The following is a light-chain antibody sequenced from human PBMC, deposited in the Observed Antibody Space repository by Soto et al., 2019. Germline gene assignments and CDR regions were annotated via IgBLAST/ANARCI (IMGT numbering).Light chain of an antibody. V-gene: IGKV1-5*01. CDR2: DAS. J-gene: IGKJ1*01. Sequence: DIRMTQYPSTLSAFVVDRVTITCRASQSISLSLAWYQQKPGKAPDLLISDASNLERGVPSRFSGSGSGTEFTLTISSLQPDDFATYYCQQYNSYWTFGPRTKVDI. CDR3: QQYNSYWT. CDR1: QSISLS.